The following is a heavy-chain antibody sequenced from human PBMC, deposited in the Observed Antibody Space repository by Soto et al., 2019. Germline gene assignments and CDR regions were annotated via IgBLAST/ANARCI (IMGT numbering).Heavy chain of an antibody. Sequence: EVQLLESGGDLVQPGGSLRLSCEASGFTFSSYPMSWVRQSPGKGLEWVSAITGSDGRTYDADSVKGRFTISRDNSQNTQYLQINGPRAEDTALYYCPENSEATIRVGYDYWGQGTLVTVSS. V-gene: IGHV3-23*01. J-gene: IGHJ4*02. D-gene: IGHD5-12*01. CDR2: ITGSDGRT. CDR3: PENSEATIRVGYDY. CDR1: GFTFSSYP.